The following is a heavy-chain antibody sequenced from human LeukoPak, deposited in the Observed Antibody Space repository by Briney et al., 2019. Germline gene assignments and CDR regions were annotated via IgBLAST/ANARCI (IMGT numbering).Heavy chain of an antibody. D-gene: IGHD3-9*01. CDR2: INPSGGST. CDR1: GYTFTSYY. V-gene: IGHV1-46*01. CDR3: ARGSTDILTGFAALGY. J-gene: IGHJ4*02. Sequence: ASVKVSCKASGYTFTSYYMHWVRQAPGQGLEWMGIINPSGGSTSYAQKFQGRVTMTRDTSTSTVYMELSSLRSEDTAVYYCARGSTDILTGFAALGYWGQGTLVTVSS.